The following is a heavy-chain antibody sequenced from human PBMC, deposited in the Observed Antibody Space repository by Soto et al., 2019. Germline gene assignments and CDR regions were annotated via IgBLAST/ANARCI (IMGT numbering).Heavy chain of an antibody. D-gene: IGHD6-6*01. V-gene: IGHV3-21*01. CDR3: ARDRMEYSSSEAEPDGMDV. CDR2: ISSSSSYI. Sequence: PGGSLRLSCAASGFTFSSYGGNWVRQAPGKGLGWVSSISSSSSYIYYADSVKGRFTISRDNAKNSLYLQMNSLRAEDTAVYYCARDRMEYSSSEAEPDGMDVWGQGTTVTVSS. CDR1: GFTFSSYG. J-gene: IGHJ6*02.